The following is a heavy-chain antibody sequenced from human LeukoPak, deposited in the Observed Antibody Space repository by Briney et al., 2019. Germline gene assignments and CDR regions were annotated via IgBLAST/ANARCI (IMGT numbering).Heavy chain of an antibody. J-gene: IGHJ3*02. CDR1: GFTFRSHG. Sequence: PGGSLRLSCAASGFTFRSHGMNWVRQAPGKGLEWVSGINWNGGSTGYADSVKGRFTISRDNAKNSLYLQMNSLRAEDTALYYCARGGPYYYDSSGYDDAFDIWGQGTMVTVSS. CDR2: INWNGGST. D-gene: IGHD3-22*01. CDR3: ARGGPYYYDSSGYDDAFDI. V-gene: IGHV3-20*04.